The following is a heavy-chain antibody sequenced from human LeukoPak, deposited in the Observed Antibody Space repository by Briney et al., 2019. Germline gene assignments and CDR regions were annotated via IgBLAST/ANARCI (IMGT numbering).Heavy chain of an antibody. J-gene: IGHJ4*02. Sequence: ESGPTLVNPTQTLTLTCTFSGFSLSTSGVGVGWIRQPPGKALEWLALIYWNDDKRYSPSLKSRLTITKDTSKNQVVLTMTDMDPVDTATYYCAHRSITAAARGLYYFDYWGRGTLVAVSS. CDR1: GFSLSTSGVG. CDR2: IYWNDDK. D-gene: IGHD6-13*01. CDR3: AHRSITAAARGLYYFDY. V-gene: IGHV2-5*01.